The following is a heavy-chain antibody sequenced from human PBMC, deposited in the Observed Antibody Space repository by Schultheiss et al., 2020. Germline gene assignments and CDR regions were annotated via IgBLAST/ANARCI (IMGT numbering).Heavy chain of an antibody. CDR3: ARDPGSWNYYHGMDV. CDR1: GGSFSGYY. Sequence: SQTLSLTCAVYGGSFSGYYWSWIRQPPGKGLEWIGEINHSGSTNYNPSLKSRVTISVDTSKNQFSLKLNSVTAADTAVYYCARDPGSWNYYHGMDVWGQGTTVTVSS. V-gene: IGHV4-34*01. J-gene: IGHJ6*02. D-gene: IGHD3-10*01. CDR2: INHSGST.